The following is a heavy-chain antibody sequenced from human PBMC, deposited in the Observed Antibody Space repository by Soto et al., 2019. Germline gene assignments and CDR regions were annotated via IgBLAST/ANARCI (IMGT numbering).Heavy chain of an antibody. CDR1: GGTFSSYA. Sequence: SVKVSCKASGGTFSSYAISRVRQVPGQGLEWMGGIIPIFGTANYAQKFQGRVTITADKSTSTAYMELSSLRSEDTAVYYCARDPIYCSSTSCSGLNWFDPWGQGTLVTVSS. V-gene: IGHV1-69*06. J-gene: IGHJ5*02. CDR3: ARDPIYCSSTSCSGLNWFDP. CDR2: IIPIFGTA. D-gene: IGHD2-2*01.